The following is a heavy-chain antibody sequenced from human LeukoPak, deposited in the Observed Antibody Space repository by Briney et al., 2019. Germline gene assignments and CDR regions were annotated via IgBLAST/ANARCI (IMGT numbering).Heavy chain of an antibody. CDR2: ISSSGSTI. V-gene: IGHV3-11*01. CDR3: AKDDQYYDFWSGIY. CDR1: GFTFSDYY. J-gene: IGHJ4*02. D-gene: IGHD3-3*01. Sequence: PGGSLRLSCAASGFTFSDYYMSWIRQAPGKGLEWVSYISSSGSTIYYADSVKGRFTISRDNSKNTLYLQMNSLRAEDTAVYYCAKDDQYYDFWSGIYWGQGTLVTVSS.